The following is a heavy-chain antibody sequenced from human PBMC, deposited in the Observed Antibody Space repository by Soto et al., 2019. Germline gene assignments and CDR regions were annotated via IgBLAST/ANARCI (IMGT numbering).Heavy chain of an antibody. V-gene: IGHV4-59*01. CDR3: ARDSFPPYSSSSKGFDY. Sequence: SETLSLTCTVSGGSISSYYWNWIRQSPGKGLEWIASLDYSGTTNYNPSLKSRITTSVDPSKKQFSLKMRSVTAADTAVYYCARDSFPPYSSSSKGFDYWGQGSLVTVSS. CDR1: GGSISSYY. D-gene: IGHD6-6*01. CDR2: LDYSGTT. J-gene: IGHJ4*02.